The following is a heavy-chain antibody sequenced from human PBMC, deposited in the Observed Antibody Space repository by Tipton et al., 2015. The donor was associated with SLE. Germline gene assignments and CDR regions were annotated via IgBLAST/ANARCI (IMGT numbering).Heavy chain of an antibody. CDR1: GGSINSGICS. CDR3: ASLNVVATIANF. CDR2: IYSSGSA. D-gene: IGHD5-12*01. Sequence: LRLSCTVSGGSINSGICSWVWLRQPPGKGLEWIGNIYSSGSAYYNPSLKSRVTISLHTSKNQFSLKLSSVTAADTAVYYCASLNVVATIANFWGQGTLVTVSS. J-gene: IGHJ4*02. V-gene: IGHV4-39*07.